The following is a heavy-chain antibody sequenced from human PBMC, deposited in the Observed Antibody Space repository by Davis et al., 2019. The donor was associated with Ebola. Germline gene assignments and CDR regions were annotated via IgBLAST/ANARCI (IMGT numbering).Heavy chain of an antibody. CDR1: GFTFSSYA. V-gene: IGHV3-23*01. J-gene: IGHJ6*02. D-gene: IGHD6-13*01. Sequence: GESLKISCAASGFTFSSYAMSWARQAPGKGLEWVSAISGSGGSTYYADSVKGRFTISRDDSKNTAYLQMNSLKTEDTAVYYCTTTYSSSWYAYYYYGMDVWGQGTTVTVSS. CDR3: TTTYSSSWYAYYYYGMDV. CDR2: ISGSGGST.